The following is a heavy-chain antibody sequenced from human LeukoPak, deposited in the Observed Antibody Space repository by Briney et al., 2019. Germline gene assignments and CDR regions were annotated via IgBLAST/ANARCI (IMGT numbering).Heavy chain of an antibody. CDR1: GYSFTNYW. CDR3: ARPYGSGSYYNGGLDY. D-gene: IGHD3-10*01. V-gene: IGHV5-51*01. J-gene: IGHJ4*02. CDR2: IYPGDSDT. Sequence: GESLKISCEGSGYSFTNYWIGWVRQMPGKGLEWMGIIYPGDSDTRYSPSFQGQVTISADKSISTAYLQWTSLEASDTAMYYCARPYGSGSYYNGGLDYWGQGTLVTVSS.